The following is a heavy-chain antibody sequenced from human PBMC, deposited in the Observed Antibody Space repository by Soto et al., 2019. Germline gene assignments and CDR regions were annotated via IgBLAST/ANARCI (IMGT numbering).Heavy chain of an antibody. Sequence: QITLKESGPTLVKPTQTLTLTCTFSGFSLSTSGVGVGWIRQPPGKALEWLALIYWDDDKRYSPSLKSRLTITKDTSKNQVVLTMTNMDPVDTATYYCTRSLLWFGELPPHFDYWGQGTLVTVSS. CDR1: GFSLSTSGVG. D-gene: IGHD3-10*01. CDR2: IYWDDDK. CDR3: TRSLLWFGELPPHFDY. J-gene: IGHJ4*02. V-gene: IGHV2-5*02.